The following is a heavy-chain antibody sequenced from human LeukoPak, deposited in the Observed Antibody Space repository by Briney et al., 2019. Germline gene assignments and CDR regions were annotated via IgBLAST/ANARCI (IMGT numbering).Heavy chain of an antibody. CDR1: GFTFSSYA. J-gene: IGHJ4*02. CDR2: ISYDGSNK. Sequence: GGSLRLSCAASGFTFSSYAMHWVRQAPGKGLEWVAVISYDGSNKYYADSVKGRFTISRDNSKNTLYLQMNSLRAEDTAVYYCARDYYGSGRYIDYWGQGTLVTVSP. V-gene: IGHV3-30-3*01. CDR3: ARDYYGSGRYIDY. D-gene: IGHD3-10*01.